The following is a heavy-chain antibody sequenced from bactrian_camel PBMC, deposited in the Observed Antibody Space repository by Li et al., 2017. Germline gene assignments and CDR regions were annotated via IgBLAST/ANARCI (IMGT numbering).Heavy chain of an antibody. D-gene: IGHD4*01. CDR2: IRSDGFA. J-gene: IGHJ4*01. Sequence: HVQLVESGGGSVQAGGSLKLSCAAATSGYSFRGYGMAWYRQAPGKDRELVVSIRSDGFASYADSVKGRFTISQDSAKGTMYLQMNNLKTEDTAMYYCQPHGPSYVDYNCRASLGQGTQVTVS. CDR1: GYSFRGYG. V-gene: IGHV3S55*01.